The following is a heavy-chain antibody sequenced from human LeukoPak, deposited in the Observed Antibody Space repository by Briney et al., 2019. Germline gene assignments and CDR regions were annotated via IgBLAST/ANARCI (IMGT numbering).Heavy chain of an antibody. CDR1: EYTFTGYY. CDR3: AREGVGATYASWFDP. V-gene: IGHV1-2*02. D-gene: IGHD1-26*01. Sequence: ASVKVSCKASEYTFTGYYMHWVRQAPGQGLEWMGWINPNSGGTNYAQKFQGRVTMTRDTSISTAYMELSRLRSDDTAVYYCAREGVGATYASWFDPWGQGTLVTVSS. J-gene: IGHJ5*02. CDR2: INPNSGGT.